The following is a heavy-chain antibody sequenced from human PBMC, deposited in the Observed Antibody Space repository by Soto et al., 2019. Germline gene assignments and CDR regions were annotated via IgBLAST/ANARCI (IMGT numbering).Heavy chain of an antibody. CDR2: IYYIGST. CDR1: GGSIGSGGYY. Sequence: PSETLSLTCTVSGGSIGSGGYYWNWIRQHPGKGLEWIGYIYYIGSTYYNPSLKSRVTISLDASKNQFSLKLSSVTAADTAVYYCARSVFPWGQGTLVTVSS. J-gene: IGHJ5*02. CDR3: ARSVFP. V-gene: IGHV4-31*03.